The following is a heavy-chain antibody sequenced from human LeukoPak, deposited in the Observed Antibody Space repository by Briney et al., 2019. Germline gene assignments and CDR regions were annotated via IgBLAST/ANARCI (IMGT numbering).Heavy chain of an antibody. D-gene: IGHD2-8*01. V-gene: IGHV3-48*03. CDR3: ARFGLKWALDY. Sequence: GGSLRLSCAASGFILSAYEMNWVRQAPGKGLEWVSYISGPSIQYADSVKGRFTISRDNSKNTLYLQMNSLRAEDTAVYYCARFGLKWALDYWGQGTMVTVSS. CDR2: ISGPSI. CDR1: GFILSAYE. J-gene: IGHJ4*02.